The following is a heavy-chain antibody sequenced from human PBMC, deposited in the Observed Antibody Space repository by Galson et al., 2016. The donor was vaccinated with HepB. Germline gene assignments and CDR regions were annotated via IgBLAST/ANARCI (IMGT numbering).Heavy chain of an antibody. D-gene: IGHD3-3*01. J-gene: IGHJ6*02. V-gene: IGHV3-21*01. CDR3: ARERGYDFWSGYYSPHKYGMDV. CDR1: GFTFSSYS. Sequence: SLRLSCAASGFTFSSYSVNWVRKAPGTGLEWVSSISGNTTTIYYADSVKGRFTISSDNAKNSLFLQMNSLRAEDTAVYYCARERGYDFWSGYYSPHKYGMDVWGQGTTVTVSS. CDR2: ISGNTTTI.